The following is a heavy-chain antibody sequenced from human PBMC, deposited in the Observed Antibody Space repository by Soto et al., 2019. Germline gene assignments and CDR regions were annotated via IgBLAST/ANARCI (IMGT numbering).Heavy chain of an antibody. Sequence: EVQLLESGGGLVQPGGSLTLPFAASELTFNTYGMTWFRQAPGKGLKWVSTVSGSGGGTYYADSVKGRFTSSRVNSKNTMYLQMSNLRAEDTAVYFCARIGPYCGGDCYPDFDFWGLGTPVTVSS. CDR2: VSGSGGGT. CDR1: ELTFNTYG. D-gene: IGHD2-21*02. CDR3: ARIGPYCGGDCYPDFDF. V-gene: IGHV3-23*01. J-gene: IGHJ4*02.